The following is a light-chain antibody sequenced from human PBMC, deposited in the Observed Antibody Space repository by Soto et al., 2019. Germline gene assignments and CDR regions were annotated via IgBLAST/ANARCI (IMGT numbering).Light chain of an antibody. J-gene: IGKJ4*01. CDR1: QSVRNNY. CDR2: DVS. CDR3: QQYGSTPLT. V-gene: IGKV3-20*01. Sequence: EIVLTQSPGTLSLSPGERATLSCRASQSVRNNYLVWYQQRPGQPPRFLMYDVSTRAAGIPDRFSGSGSGTDFTLTISRLEHEDSAVYYCQQYGSTPLTFGGGTKVEIE.